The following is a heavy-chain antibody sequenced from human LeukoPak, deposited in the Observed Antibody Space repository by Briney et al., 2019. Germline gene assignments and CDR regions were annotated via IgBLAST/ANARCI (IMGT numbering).Heavy chain of an antibody. CDR2: ISGSGGST. V-gene: IGHV3-23*01. CDR1: GFTFSSYG. D-gene: IGHD3-22*01. CDR3: AKAAYDSSGSWYYFDY. J-gene: IGHJ4*02. Sequence: GGSLRLSRAASGFTFSSYGMSWVRQAPGKGLEWVSAISGSGGSTYYADSVKGRFTISRDNSKNTPYLQMNSLRPEDTAVYYCAKAAYDSSGSWYYFDYWGQGTLVTVSS.